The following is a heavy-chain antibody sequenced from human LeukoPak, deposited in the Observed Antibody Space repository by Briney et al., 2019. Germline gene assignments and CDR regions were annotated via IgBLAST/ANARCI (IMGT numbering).Heavy chain of an antibody. V-gene: IGHV3-21*01. J-gene: IGHJ4*02. CDR3: ARNRARFDY. CDR1: GFSFSTYS. D-gene: IGHD2/OR15-2a*01. CDR2: ISSRSGYI. Sequence: NPGGSLRLSCAASGFSFSTYSMNWVRQAPGKGLEWVSSISSRSGYIYYADSVKGRFTISRDNAKNSLYLQMDSLRAEDTAVYYCARNRARFDYWGQGTLVTVSS.